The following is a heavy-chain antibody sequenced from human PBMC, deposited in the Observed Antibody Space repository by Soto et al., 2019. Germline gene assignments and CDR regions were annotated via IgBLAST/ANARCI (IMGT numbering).Heavy chain of an antibody. V-gene: IGHV4-4*02. D-gene: IGHD4-17*01. CDR3: ARSEATVLDN. CDR2: AHHSGRT. Sequence: QVQLQESGPGLVKPSGTLSLTCTVSGGTMSSSNWWNWVRQPPGKGLEWIGEAHHSGRTNYNPSLKSRVTISVDNSKNHFSLKLSSVTAADTAVYYCARSEATVLDNWGQGTLVTVSS. J-gene: IGHJ4*02. CDR1: GGTMSSSNW.